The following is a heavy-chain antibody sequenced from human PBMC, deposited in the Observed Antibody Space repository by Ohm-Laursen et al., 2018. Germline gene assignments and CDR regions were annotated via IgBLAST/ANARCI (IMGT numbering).Heavy chain of an antibody. CDR1: GFTFSSYT. V-gene: IGHV3-21*01. J-gene: IGHJ4*02. Sequence: SLRLSCAASGFTFSSYTMHWVRQAPGKGLEWVSSISSSSSYIYYADSAKGRFTISRDSAKNSLYLQMNSLRAEDTAVYYCAGDRNSNTWSYYWGQGTLVTV. D-gene: IGHD6-13*01. CDR2: ISSSSSYI. CDR3: AGDRNSNTWSYY.